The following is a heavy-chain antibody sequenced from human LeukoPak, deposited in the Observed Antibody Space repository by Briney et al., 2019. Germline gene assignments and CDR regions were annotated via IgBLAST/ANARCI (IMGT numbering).Heavy chain of an antibody. J-gene: IGHJ6*03. CDR1: GFTFSIYW. D-gene: IGHD2-8*01. V-gene: IGHV3-7*01. CDR2: IKQDGSEK. CDR3: ARWVAESMLYYYYYMDV. Sequence: PGGSLRLSCAGSGFTFSIYWMSWVRQAPGKGLEWVANIKQDGSEKYYVDSVKGRFTISRDNAKNSLYLQMNSLRAEDTAVYYCARWVAESMLYYYYYMDVWGKGTTVTVSS.